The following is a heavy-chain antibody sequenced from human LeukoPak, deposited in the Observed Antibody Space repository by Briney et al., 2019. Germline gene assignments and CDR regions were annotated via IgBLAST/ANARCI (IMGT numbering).Heavy chain of an antibody. D-gene: IGHD6-6*01. CDR2: ISSSSSYI. V-gene: IGHV3-21*01. J-gene: IGHJ4*02. Sequence: PGGSLRLSCAASGFTFSSHSMNWVRQAPGKGLEWVSSISSSSSYIYYADSVKGRFTISRDNAKNSLYLQMNSPRAEDTAVYYCARLARPATLDYWGQGTLVTVSS. CDR3: ARLARPATLDY. CDR1: GFTFSSHS.